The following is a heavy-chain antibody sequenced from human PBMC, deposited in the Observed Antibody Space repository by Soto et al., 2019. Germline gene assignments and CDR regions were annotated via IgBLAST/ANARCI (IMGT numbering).Heavy chain of an antibody. V-gene: IGHV3-48*01. CDR3: ARDAQDYGDYGYYYYYGMDV. CDR1: GFTFSSYS. CDR2: ISSSSSTI. Sequence: GGSLRLSCAASGFTFSSYSMNWVRQAPGKGLEWVSYISSSSSTIYYADPVKGRFTISRDNSKNTLYLQMNSLRAEDTAVYYCARDAQDYGDYGYYYYYGMDVWGQGTTVTVSS. D-gene: IGHD4-17*01. J-gene: IGHJ6*02.